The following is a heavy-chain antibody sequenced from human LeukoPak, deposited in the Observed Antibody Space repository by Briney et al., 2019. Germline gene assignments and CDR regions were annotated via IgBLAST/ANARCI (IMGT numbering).Heavy chain of an antibody. J-gene: IGHJ4*02. D-gene: IGHD1-26*01. CDR2: ISSSRSDT. CDR3: ARDRLWEVGATPYFAY. Sequence: PGGSLRLSCAASGFTFSDYYMSWTRQAPGKGLEWVSYISSSRSDTKYADSVKGRFTISRDNAKNSLYLQMNSLRAEDTAEYYCARDRLWEVGATPYFAYWGQEPVDTVSS. CDR1: GFTFSDYY. V-gene: IGHV3-11*05.